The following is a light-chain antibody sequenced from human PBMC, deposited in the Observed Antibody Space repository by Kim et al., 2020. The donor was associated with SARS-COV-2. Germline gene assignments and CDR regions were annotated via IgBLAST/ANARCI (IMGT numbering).Light chain of an antibody. Sequence: EIVLTQSPATLSLSPGERANLSCRASQSVGSYLAWYQQKPGQAPRLLIYDASNSATGIPARFSGSGSGTDFTLTISSLEPEDFAVYYCQQHSNWPPITFGQGTRLEIK. V-gene: IGKV3-11*01. CDR3: QQHSNWPPIT. CDR1: QSVGSY. J-gene: IGKJ5*01. CDR2: DAS.